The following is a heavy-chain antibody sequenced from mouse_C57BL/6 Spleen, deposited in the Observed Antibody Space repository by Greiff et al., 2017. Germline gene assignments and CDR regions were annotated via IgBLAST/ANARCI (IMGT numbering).Heavy chain of an antibody. Sequence: VQLQESGTELVKPGASVKLSCKASGYTFTSYWMHWVKQRPGQGLEWIGNINPSNGGTNYNEKFKSKATLTVDKSSSTAYMQLSSLTSEDSAVYYCARSSSGWDRGNYWGQGTTLTVSS. CDR1: GYTFTSYW. V-gene: IGHV1-53*01. CDR3: ARSSSGWDRGNY. D-gene: IGHD3-3*01. CDR2: INPSNGGT. J-gene: IGHJ2*01.